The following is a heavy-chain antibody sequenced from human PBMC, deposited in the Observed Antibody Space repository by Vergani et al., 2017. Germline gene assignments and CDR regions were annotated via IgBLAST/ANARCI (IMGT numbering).Heavy chain of an antibody. D-gene: IGHD6-13*01. Sequence: QVQLVESGGGVVQPGRSPRLSCAASGFTFSSYAMHWVRQAPGKGLEWVAVISYDGSNKYYADSVKGRFTISRDNSKNTLYLQMNSLRAEDTAVYYCARSIAAAELDYWGQGTLVTVSS. CDR2: ISYDGSNK. CDR1: GFTFSSYA. CDR3: ARSIAAAELDY. J-gene: IGHJ4*02. V-gene: IGHV3-30-3*01.